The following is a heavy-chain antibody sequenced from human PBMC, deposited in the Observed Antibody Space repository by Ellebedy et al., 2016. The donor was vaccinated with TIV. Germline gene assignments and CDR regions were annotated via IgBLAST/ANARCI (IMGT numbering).Heavy chain of an antibody. CDR1: GYNFTSYD. Sequence: ASVKVSCKASGYNFTSYDINWVRQATGQGLEWMGWMNPKSGNRGYAQEFQGRFSMSRNTSTNTAYMELTRLTSEDTAVYYCARERRYCTGGYCYSGGMDVWGQGTTVTVS. CDR2: MNPKSGNR. V-gene: IGHV1-8*01. J-gene: IGHJ6*02. CDR3: ARERRYCTGGYCYSGGMDV. D-gene: IGHD2-8*02.